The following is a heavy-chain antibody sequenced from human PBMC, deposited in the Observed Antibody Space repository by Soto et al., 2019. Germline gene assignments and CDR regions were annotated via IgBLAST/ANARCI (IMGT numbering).Heavy chain of an antibody. CDR1: DGSVSSPTYY. CDR3: ARVLTGSRAFDF. J-gene: IGHJ4*02. D-gene: IGHD1-20*01. V-gene: IGHV4-39*01. Sequence: ASETLSLTCTVSDGSVSSPTYYWGWVRQPPGKGLQWIGNVYYSGSTFYNPSLKSRVTVSIDTSKNQFSLSLGALTASDTAVYYCARVLTGSRAFDFWGQRALVTGSS. CDR2: VYYSGST.